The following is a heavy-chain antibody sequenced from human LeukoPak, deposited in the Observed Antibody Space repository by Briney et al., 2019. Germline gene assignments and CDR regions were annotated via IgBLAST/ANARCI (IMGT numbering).Heavy chain of an antibody. J-gene: IGHJ4*02. CDR1: GFTFSDYY. Sequence: GGSLRLSCAASGFTFSDYYMSWIRQAPGKGLEWVSYISSSGSTIYYADSVKGRFTISRDNAKNSLYLQMNSLRAEDTAVYYCVRDSRVVVAGSALDYWGQGTLVTVSS. V-gene: IGHV3-11*04. D-gene: IGHD6-19*01. CDR3: VRDSRVVVAGSALDY. CDR2: ISSSGSTI.